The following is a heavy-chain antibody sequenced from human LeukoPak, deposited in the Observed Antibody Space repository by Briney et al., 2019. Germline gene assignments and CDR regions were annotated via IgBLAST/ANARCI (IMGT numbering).Heavy chain of an antibody. J-gene: IGHJ4*02. CDR1: GFTFSSYW. Sequence: PGGSLRLSCAASGFTFSSYWMSWVRQAPGKGLEWVANIKQDGSEKYYVDSMKGRFTIPRDNAKNSLYPQMNSLRAEDTAVYYCARDRVAGTHDLWGQGTLVTVSS. V-gene: IGHV3-7*01. CDR2: IKQDGSEK. D-gene: IGHD6-19*01. CDR3: ARDRVAGTHDL.